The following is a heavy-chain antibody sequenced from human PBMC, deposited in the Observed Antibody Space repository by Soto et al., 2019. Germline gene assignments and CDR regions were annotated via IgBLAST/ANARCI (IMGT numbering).Heavy chain of an antibody. V-gene: IGHV3-30-3*01. D-gene: IGHD3-10*01. J-gene: IGHJ4*02. CDR1: GFTFSSYA. CDR3: AREPELWLFDY. Sequence: LRLSCAASGFTFSSYAMHWVRQAPGKGLEWVAVISYDGSNKYYADSVKGRFTISRDNSKNTLYLQMNSLRAEDTAVYYCAREPELWLFDYWGQGTLVTVSS. CDR2: ISYDGSNK.